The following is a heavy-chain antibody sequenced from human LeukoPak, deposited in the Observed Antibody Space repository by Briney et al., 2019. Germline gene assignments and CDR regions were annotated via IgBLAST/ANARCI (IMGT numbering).Heavy chain of an antibody. CDR3: ARDRSRPNYYYGMDV. J-gene: IGHJ6*02. CDR2: ISYSGST. Sequence: SETLSLTCTVSGGSISNYYWSWIRQPPGKGLEWIGYISYSGSTNYNPSLKSRVTISVDTSRNQFSLKLSSVTAADTAVYYCARDRSRPNYYYGMDVWGQGTTLTVSS. V-gene: IGHV4-59*12. CDR1: GGSISNYY.